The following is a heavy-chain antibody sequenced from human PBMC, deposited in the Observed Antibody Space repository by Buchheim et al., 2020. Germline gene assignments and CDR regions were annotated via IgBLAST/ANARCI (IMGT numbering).Heavy chain of an antibody. V-gene: IGHV4-4*02. J-gene: IGHJ4*02. CDR2: IYHGGGT. D-gene: IGHD1-14*01. CDR3: ARNGPYNLDN. Sequence: QVQLQESGPGLVKTSGTLSLTCAVSGDSISSRDWWSWVRQPPGKGLEWIGEIYHGGGTNYNPSLKSRVTISVDTSRNTFSLKLSSVTAADTAVYYCARNGPYNLDNWGQGT. CDR1: GDSISSRDW.